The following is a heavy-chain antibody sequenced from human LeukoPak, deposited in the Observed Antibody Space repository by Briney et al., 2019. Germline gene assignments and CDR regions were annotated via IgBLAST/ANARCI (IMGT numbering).Heavy chain of an antibody. CDR1: DGSTTGYY. J-gene: IGHJ3*01. V-gene: IGHV4-59*08. D-gene: IGHD3-10*01. CDR2: VYYTGRP. CDR3: ARHMSVSYDAFDL. Sequence: SETLSLTCSVSDGSTTGYYWSWIRQPPGKGLEWIAYVYYTGRPLYNPSLESRVTISVDTSKTQFSLTVTSVTAADTAVYYCARHMSVSYDAFDLWGRGTTVTVSS.